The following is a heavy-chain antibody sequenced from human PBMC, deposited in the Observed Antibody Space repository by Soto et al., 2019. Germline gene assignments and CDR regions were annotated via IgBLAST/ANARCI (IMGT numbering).Heavy chain of an antibody. D-gene: IGHD3-10*01. Sequence: QVQLVQSGAEGKKPGSSVRVSCKASGGTFSSYSISWVRQAPGQGLEWMGGIIPIFGTANYAQKFQDRVTITADESTSTVNLELSSLRSGDTAVYYCARDPPGGSGVWGQGTLVTVSP. J-gene: IGHJ4*02. CDR3: ARDPPGGSGV. V-gene: IGHV1-69*01. CDR1: GGTFSSYS. CDR2: IIPIFGTA.